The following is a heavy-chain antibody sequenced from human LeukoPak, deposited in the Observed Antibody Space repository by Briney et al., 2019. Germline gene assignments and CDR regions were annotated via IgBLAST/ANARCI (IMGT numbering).Heavy chain of an antibody. CDR2: IYYSGST. J-gene: IGHJ3*02. D-gene: IGHD2-15*01. Sequence: PSETLSLTCTVSGGSISSYYWSWIRQPPGKGPEWIGYIYYSGSTNYNPSLKSRVTISVDTSKNQFSLKLSSVTAADTAVYYCARDDGGGGDAFDIWGQGTMVTVSS. CDR3: ARDDGGGGDAFDI. V-gene: IGHV4-59*01. CDR1: GGSISSYY.